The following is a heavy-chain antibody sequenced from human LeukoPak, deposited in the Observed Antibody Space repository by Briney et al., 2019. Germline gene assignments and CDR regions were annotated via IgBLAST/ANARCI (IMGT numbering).Heavy chain of an antibody. CDR1: GYSISSGYY. D-gene: IGHD2-15*01. Sequence: SETLSLTCTVSGYSISSGYYCGWIRQPPGKGLEWIESIHHSGGTYYIPSLKSRVTITVDTSKNQFSLKLSSVTAADTAVYYCARERGYCSGGSCNWFDPWGQGTLVTVSS. CDR3: ARERGYCSGGSCNWFDP. J-gene: IGHJ5*02. V-gene: IGHV4-38-2*02. CDR2: IHHSGGT.